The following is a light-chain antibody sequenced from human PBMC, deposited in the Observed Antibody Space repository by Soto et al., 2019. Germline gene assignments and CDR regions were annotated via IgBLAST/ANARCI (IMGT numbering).Light chain of an antibody. Sequence: EIVLTQSPGTLSLSPGERATLSCRASQSVSSIYLAWYQQKPGQAPRLLMYDVSSRATGIPDRFSGTGSGTVFTLTISTLAHDDFAVYYWQQYGNSPFTFGQGTKVEIK. V-gene: IGKV3-20*01. CDR3: QQYGNSPFT. CDR2: DVS. CDR1: QSVSSIY. J-gene: IGKJ2*01.